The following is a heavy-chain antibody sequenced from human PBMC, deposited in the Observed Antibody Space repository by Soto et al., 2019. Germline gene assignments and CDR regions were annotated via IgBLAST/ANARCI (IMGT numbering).Heavy chain of an antibody. J-gene: IGHJ6*03. Sequence: PSETLSLTCAVYGGSFSGYYWSWIRQPPGKGLEWIGEINHSGSTNYNPSLKSRVTISVDTSKNQFSLKLSSVTAADTAVYYCARGWARSAYSRPYYYYYMDVWGKGTTVTVSS. CDR3: ARGWARSAYSRPYYYYYMDV. CDR2: INHSGST. D-gene: IGHD3-16*01. CDR1: GGSFSGYY. V-gene: IGHV4-34*01.